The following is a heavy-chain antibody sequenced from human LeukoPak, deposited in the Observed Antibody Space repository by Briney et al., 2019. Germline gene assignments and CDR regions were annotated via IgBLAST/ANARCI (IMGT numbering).Heavy chain of an antibody. CDR3: AKDRLSRSYVMVGY. D-gene: IGHD1-26*01. V-gene: IGHV3-30*18. CDR1: GFTFSSYG. J-gene: IGHJ4*02. CDR2: ISYDGSNK. Sequence: GGSLRLSCAASGFTFSSYGMHWVRQAPGKGLEWVAVISYDGSNKYYADSVKGRFTISRDNSKNTPYLQMNSLRAEDTAVYYCAKDRLSRSYVMVGYWGQGTLVTVS.